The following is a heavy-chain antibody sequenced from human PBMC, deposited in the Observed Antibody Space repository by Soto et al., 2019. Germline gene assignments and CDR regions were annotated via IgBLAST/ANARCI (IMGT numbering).Heavy chain of an antibody. CDR3: AREGTGTTSWGSYGMDV. CDR2: IWYDGSNK. J-gene: IGHJ6*02. Sequence: GGSLRLSCAASGFTFSSYGMHWVRQAPGKGLEWVAVIWYDGSNKYYADSVKGRFTISRDNSKNTLYLQMNSLRAEDTAVYYCAREGTGTTSWGSYGMDVWGQGTTVTVSS. D-gene: IGHD1-7*01. V-gene: IGHV3-33*01. CDR1: GFTFSSYG.